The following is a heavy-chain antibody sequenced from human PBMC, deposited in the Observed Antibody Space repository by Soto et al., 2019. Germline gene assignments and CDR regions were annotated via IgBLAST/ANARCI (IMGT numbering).Heavy chain of an antibody. CDR1: GGTFSSYA. J-gene: IGHJ4*02. CDR3: ARSWRDCSGGSCYFYFDY. Sequence: QVQLVQSGAEVKKPGSSVKVSCKASGGTFSSYAISWVRQAPGQGLEWMGGIIPIFGTANYAQKFQGRGTITADESTSTACMELSSLRSEDTAVYYCARSWRDCSGGSCYFYFDYWGQGTLVTVSS. CDR2: IIPIFGTA. V-gene: IGHV1-69*01. D-gene: IGHD2-15*01.